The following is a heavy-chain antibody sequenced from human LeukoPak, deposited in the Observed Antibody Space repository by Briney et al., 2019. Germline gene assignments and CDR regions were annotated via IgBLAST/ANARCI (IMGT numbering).Heavy chain of an antibody. CDR2: IRSKAYGGTT. J-gene: IGHJ4*02. V-gene: IGHV3-49*03. Sequence: PGGSLRLSCTASGFTFGDYAMSWFRQAPGEGLEWVGFIRSKAYGGTTEYAASVKGRFTISRDDSKSIAYLQMNSLKTEDTAVYYCTVYCGGDCSINYWGQGTLVTVSS. CDR3: TVYCGGDCSINY. CDR1: GFTFGDYA. D-gene: IGHD2-21*02.